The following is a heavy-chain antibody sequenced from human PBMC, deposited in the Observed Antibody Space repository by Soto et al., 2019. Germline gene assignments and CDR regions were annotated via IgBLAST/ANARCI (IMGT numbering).Heavy chain of an antibody. CDR2: IDPSDSYT. V-gene: IGHV5-10-1*01. J-gene: IGHJ6*02. D-gene: IGHD4-17*01. CDR3: ASRLATVTTYYYYGMDV. Sequence: LGESLKISCKGSGYSFTSYWISWVRQMPGKGLEWMGRIDPSDSYTNYSPSFQGHVTISADKSISTAYLQWSSLKASDTAMYYCASRLATVTTYYYYGMDVWGQGTTVTVSS. CDR1: GYSFTSYW.